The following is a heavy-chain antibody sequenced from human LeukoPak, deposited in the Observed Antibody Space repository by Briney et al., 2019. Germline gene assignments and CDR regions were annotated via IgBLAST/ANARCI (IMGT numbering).Heavy chain of an antibody. Sequence: PSQTLSLTCTVSGGSISSGDYYWRWIRQPPGTGLEWIGYIYYSGSTYYNPSLKSRVTISVDTSKNQFSLKLSSVTAADTAVYYCARVRVGAKDAFDIWGQGTMVTVSS. CDR3: ARVRVGAKDAFDI. D-gene: IGHD1-26*01. CDR2: IYYSGST. CDR1: GGSISSGDYY. V-gene: IGHV4-30-4*08. J-gene: IGHJ3*02.